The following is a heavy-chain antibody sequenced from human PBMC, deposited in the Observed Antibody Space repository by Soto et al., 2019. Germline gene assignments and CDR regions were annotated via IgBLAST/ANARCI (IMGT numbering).Heavy chain of an antibody. Sequence: GGSLRLSCAASGFTFSSYWMHWVRQAPGKGLVWVSRINSDGSSTSYADSVKGRFTISRDNAKNTLYLQMNSLRAEDTAVYYCARDAASPVFGELFHVRISSDYYYGMDVWGQGTTVTVSS. V-gene: IGHV3-74*01. J-gene: IGHJ6*02. CDR2: INSDGSST. D-gene: IGHD3-10*01. CDR1: GFTFSSYW. CDR3: ARDAASPVFGELFHVRISSDYYYGMDV.